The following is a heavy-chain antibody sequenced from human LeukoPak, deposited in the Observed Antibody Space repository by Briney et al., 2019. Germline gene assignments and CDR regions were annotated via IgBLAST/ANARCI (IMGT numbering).Heavy chain of an antibody. CDR2: IKQDGSET. V-gene: IGHV3-7*04. CDR3: VRDCSFGRCDWTSYYHGMDV. Sequence: PGGSLRLSCAASGFNINSYWMSWVRQAPGKGLEWVATIKQDGSETYYLDSVKGRFTISRGNTKKSLYLQMSSLRADDTALYYCVRDCSFGRCDWTSYYHGMDVWGQGTAVTVSS. J-gene: IGHJ6*02. CDR1: GFNINSYW. D-gene: IGHD3-3*02.